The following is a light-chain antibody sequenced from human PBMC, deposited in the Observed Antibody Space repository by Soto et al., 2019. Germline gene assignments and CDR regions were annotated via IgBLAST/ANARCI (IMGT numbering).Light chain of an antibody. J-gene: IGKJ1*01. CDR1: QTISNNY. CDR2: AAS. CDR3: QQYGTSPRT. V-gene: IGKV3-20*01. Sequence: EIVLTQSPGTLSLSPGEGATLSCRASQTISNNYLAWYQHKPGQAPRLLIYAASTRATGIPDRFSGSGSGADFTLTGNRLEPEDFAVYYCQQYGTSPRTFGQGTKVEI.